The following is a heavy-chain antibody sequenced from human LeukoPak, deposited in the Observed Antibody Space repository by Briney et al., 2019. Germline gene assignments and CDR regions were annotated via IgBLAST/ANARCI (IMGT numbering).Heavy chain of an antibody. CDR1: GFTFSSSW. Sequence: GGSLRLSCAASGFTFSSSWMSWVRQAPGKGLEWVTNIKQDGSEKYYVDSVKGRFTISRDNAKNSLYLQMNSLRAEDTAVYYCARDKFGGTDYWGQGTLVTVSS. CDR3: ARDKFGGTDY. V-gene: IGHV3-7*01. J-gene: IGHJ4*02. CDR2: IKQDGSEK. D-gene: IGHD3-16*01.